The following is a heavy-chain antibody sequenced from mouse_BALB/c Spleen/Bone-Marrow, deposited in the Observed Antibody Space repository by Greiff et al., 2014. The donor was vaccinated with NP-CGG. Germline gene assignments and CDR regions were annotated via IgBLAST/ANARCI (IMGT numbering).Heavy chain of an antibody. V-gene: IGHV14-3*02. CDR1: GFNIKDTY. J-gene: IGHJ2*01. D-gene: IGHD4-1*01. CDR2: IDPASDYT. Sequence: EVQVVESGVELVKPGASVKLSCTASGFNIKDTYMHWVKQRPEQGLEWIGRIDPASDYTQFDSKFQGKATITADTSSNTAYLQLSSLTSEDTAVYYCATLTGTFDYWGQGTTLTVSS. CDR3: ATLTGTFDY.